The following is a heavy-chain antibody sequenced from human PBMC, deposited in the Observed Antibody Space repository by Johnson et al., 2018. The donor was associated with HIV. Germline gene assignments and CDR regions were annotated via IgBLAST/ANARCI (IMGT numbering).Heavy chain of an antibody. V-gene: IGHV3-30*19. CDR3: ARADGSQAFDI. D-gene: IGHD2-2*03. CDR1: GFTFSNYG. CDR2: LSYDGSNK. J-gene: IGHJ3*02. Sequence: VQLVESGGSVVQPGGSLRLSCAASGFTFSNYGMHWVRQAPGKGLDWVAVLSYDGSNKYYADSVKGRFTISRDNSKNTLYLQMNSLRAEDTAVYYCARADGSQAFDIWGQGTMVTVSS.